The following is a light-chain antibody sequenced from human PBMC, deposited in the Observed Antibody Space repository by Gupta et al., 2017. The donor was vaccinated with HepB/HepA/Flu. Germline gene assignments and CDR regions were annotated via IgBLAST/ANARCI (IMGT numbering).Light chain of an antibody. CDR3: SSYTSSSTLV. V-gene: IGLV2-14*04. CDR1: SSDVGGYNY. CDR2: DVS. J-gene: IGLJ2*01. Sequence: GQSITISCTGTSSDVGGYNYVSWYQQHPGKAPKLMIYDVSNRPSGVSNRFSGSKSGNTASLTISGLQAEDEADYYCSSYTSSSTLVFGAGTRLNVL.